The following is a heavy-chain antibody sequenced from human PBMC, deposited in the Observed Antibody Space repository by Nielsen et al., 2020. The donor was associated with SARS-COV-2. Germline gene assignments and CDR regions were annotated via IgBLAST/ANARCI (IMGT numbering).Heavy chain of an antibody. V-gene: IGHV3-21*01. J-gene: IGHJ4*02. Sequence: GESLKIPCAASGFTFSSYSMNWVRQAPGKGLEWVSSISSSSSYIYYADSVKGRFTISRDNAKNSLYLQMNSLRAEDTAVYYCATTTCIPYYFDYWGQGTLVTVSS. CDR3: ATTTCIPYYFDY. D-gene: IGHD2-21*01. CDR1: GFTFSSYS. CDR2: ISSSSSYI.